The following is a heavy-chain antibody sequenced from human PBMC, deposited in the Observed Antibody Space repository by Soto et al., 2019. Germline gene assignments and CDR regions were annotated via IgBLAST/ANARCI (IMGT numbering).Heavy chain of an antibody. J-gene: IGHJ6*02. CDR1: GGSISSSSYY. Sequence: PSETLSLTCTVSGGSISSSSYYWGWIRQPPGKGLEWIGSIYYSGSTYYNPSLKSRVTISVDTSKNQFSLKLSSVTAADTAVYYCARLGEPTDYYYGMDVWGQGTTVTVSS. V-gene: IGHV4-39*01. CDR2: IYYSGST. D-gene: IGHD3-16*01. CDR3: ARLGEPTDYYYGMDV.